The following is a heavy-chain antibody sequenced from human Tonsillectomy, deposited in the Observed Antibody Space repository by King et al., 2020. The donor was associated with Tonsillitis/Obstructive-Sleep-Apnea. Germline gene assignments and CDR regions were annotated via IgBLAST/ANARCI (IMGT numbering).Heavy chain of an antibody. CDR3: ARDYLGDRGAFDI. CDR2: ISNDGTNK. V-gene: IGHV3-30*04. J-gene: IGHJ3*02. D-gene: IGHD3-16*01. CDR1: GFTFSSYV. Sequence: HVQLVESGGGVVQPGRSLRLSCAASGFTFSSYVMHWVRQGPGKGLEWVAVISNDGTNKYHADSVKGRFTISRDNSKNTLYLQMISLRAEDTAVYYCARDYLGDRGAFDIWGQGTMVTVSS.